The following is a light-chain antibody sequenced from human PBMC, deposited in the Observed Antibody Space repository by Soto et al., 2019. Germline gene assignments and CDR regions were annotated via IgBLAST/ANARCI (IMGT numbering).Light chain of an antibody. Sequence: DVQMTQSPSSLSASVGDRVTITCRASQRVNNYLNWYQQKPGEAPKLLISAASSLQIGVPSRFSGSGSGTDFTLTISRLEPEDFAVYYCQQYGSSPPNTFGGGTKVDIK. V-gene: IGKV1-39*01. J-gene: IGKJ4*01. CDR2: AAS. CDR3: QQYGSSPPNT. CDR1: QRVNNY.